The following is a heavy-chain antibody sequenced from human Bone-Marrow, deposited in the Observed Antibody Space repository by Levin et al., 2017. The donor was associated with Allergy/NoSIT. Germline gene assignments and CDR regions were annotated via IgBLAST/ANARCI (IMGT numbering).Heavy chain of an antibody. D-gene: IGHD2-15*01. Sequence: ASVKVSCKASSYTFTKYGISWVRQAPGQGLEWMGWISAYNGNTKYAQKLQGRLTMTTDTSTSTAYMELRSLRSDDTAVYYCTRQTYCSGGRCYSVSMDDACDIWGQGTMVTVSS. V-gene: IGHV1-18*01. CDR1: SYTFTKYG. CDR2: ISAYNGNT. J-gene: IGHJ3*02. CDR3: TRQTYCSGGRCYSVSMDDACDI.